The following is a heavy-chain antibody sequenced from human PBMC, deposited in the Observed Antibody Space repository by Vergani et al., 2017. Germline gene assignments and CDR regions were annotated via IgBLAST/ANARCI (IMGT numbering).Heavy chain of an antibody. J-gene: IGHJ6*03. Sequence: QVQLAESGGGRVQPGRSLRLSCAASGFSFSSHAIHRVRQAPGKGLEWVAVISNDGSKKYYADSVKGRFTISRDNSKNTLDLQMNSLSTQDTAVYYCAKEGSVTSGSQQYNAYMAVWGKGTTVTVS. CDR2: ISNDGSKK. D-gene: IGHD3-10*01. V-gene: IGHV3-30*18. CDR3: AKEGSVTSGSQQYNAYMAV. CDR1: GFSFSSHA.